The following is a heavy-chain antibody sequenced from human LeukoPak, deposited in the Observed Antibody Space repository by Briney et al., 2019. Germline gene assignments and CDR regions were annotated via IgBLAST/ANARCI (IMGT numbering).Heavy chain of an antibody. CDR1: GGSISSGSSY. Sequence: PSETLSLTCTVSGGSISSGSSYWSWIRQPPGKGLEWIGYIYYSGSTNYNPSLESRVTFSVDTSKNQFSLKLTSVTAADTAMYYCARQPPGSRYGYRAYWYFDLWGRGTLVTVSS. CDR2: IYYSGST. J-gene: IGHJ2*01. D-gene: IGHD5-18*01. CDR3: ARQPPGSRYGYRAYWYFDL. V-gene: IGHV4-61*01.